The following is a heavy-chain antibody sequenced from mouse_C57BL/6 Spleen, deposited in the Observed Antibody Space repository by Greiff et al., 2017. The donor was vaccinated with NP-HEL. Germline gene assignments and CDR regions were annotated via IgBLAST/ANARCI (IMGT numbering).Heavy chain of an antibody. V-gene: IGHV5-4*01. J-gene: IGHJ2*01. CDR3: ARERLHFDY. CDR1: GFTFSSYA. CDR2: ISDGGSYT. Sequence: EVKLMESGGGLVKPGGSLKLSCAASGFTFSSYAMSWVRQTPEKRLEWVATISDGGSYTYYPDNVKGRFTISRDNAKNNLYLQMSHLKSEDTAMYYCARERLHFDYWGQGTTLTVSS.